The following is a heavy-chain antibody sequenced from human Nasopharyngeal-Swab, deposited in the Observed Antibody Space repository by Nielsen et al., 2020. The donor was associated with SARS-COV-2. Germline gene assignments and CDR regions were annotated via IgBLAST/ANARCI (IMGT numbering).Heavy chain of an antibody. V-gene: IGHV1-3*01. CDR2: INAGNGNT. CDR3: ARGYCSSTSCYYFDY. J-gene: IGHJ4*02. CDR1: GYTFTSYA. Sequence: ASVKVSCKASGYTFTSYAMHWVRQAPGQRLEWMGWINAGNGNTKYSQKFQGRVTITRDTSASTAYMELSSLRSDDTAVYYCARGYCSSTSCYYFDYWGQGTLVTVSS. D-gene: IGHD2-2*01.